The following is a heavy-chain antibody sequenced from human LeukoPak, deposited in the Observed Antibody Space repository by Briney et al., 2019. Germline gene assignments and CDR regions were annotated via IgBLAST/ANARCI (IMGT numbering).Heavy chain of an antibody. CDR3: ARPFKDTTVTSGFDY. J-gene: IGHJ4*02. CDR2: IQHSGTA. D-gene: IGHD4-17*01. Sequence: PSETLSLTSAVSGYSISSGYYWGWVRQPPGKGLEWIGSIQHSGTAYYDPSLKSRVAISVDTYKNQFSLNPSSVTAADTAVYYCARPFKDTTVTSGFDYWGQGTLVPVSS. V-gene: IGHV4-38-2*01. CDR1: GYSISSGYY.